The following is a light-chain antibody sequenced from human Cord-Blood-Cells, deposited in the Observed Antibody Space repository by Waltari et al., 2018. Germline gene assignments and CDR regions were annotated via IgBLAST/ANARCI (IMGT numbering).Light chain of an antibody. CDR2: AAY. CDR3: QQANRFPFT. J-gene: IGKJ3*01. Sequence: DIKMTQSPSSVYASVGDRVTITCRASQVIGCWLAWCQQKPGTAPKLLIYAAYSLQSGAPSRFSGSGSGPDFTLTISSLKPEDFATYYFQQANRFPFTFGPVTKVDIK. V-gene: IGKV1D-12*01. CDR1: QVIGCW.